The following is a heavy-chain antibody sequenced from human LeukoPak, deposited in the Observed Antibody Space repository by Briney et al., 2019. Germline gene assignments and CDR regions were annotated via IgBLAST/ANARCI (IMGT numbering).Heavy chain of an antibody. J-gene: IGHJ4*02. CDR1: GGTFSSYA. CDR2: IIPIFGTA. D-gene: IGHD2-15*01. CDR3: ARDVGYCSGGSCSIHPGADY. Sequence: SVEVSCKASGGTFSSYAISWVRQAPGQGLEWMGRIIPIFGTANYAQKFQGRVTITTDESTSTAYMELSSLRSEDTAVYYCARDVGYCSGGSCSIHPGADYCGQGTLVTVSS. V-gene: IGHV1-69*05.